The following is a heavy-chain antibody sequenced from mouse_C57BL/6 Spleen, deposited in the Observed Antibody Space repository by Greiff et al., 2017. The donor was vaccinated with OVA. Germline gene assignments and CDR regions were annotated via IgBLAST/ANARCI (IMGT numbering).Heavy chain of an antibody. CDR1: GYTFTSYW. CDR3: AREDHYGAMDY. D-gene: IGHD1-1*01. Sequence: VQLQQPGAELVKPGASVKLSCKASGYTFTSYWMHWVKQRPGQGLEWIGMIHPNSGSTNYNEKFKSKATLTVDKSSSTAYMQLSSLTSEDSAVYYCAREDHYGAMDYWGQGTSVTVSS. J-gene: IGHJ4*01. V-gene: IGHV1-64*01. CDR2: IHPNSGST.